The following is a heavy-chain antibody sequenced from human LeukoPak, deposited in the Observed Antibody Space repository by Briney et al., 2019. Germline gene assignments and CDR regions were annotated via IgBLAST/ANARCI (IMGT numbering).Heavy chain of an antibody. Sequence: GGSLRLSCAASGFTFSSYGMHWVRQAPGKGLEWVAFIRYDGSNKYYADSVKGRFTISRDNSKNTLYLQMNSLRAEDTAVYYCARDRYSNSFFDYWGQGTLVTVSS. CDR2: IRYDGSNK. D-gene: IGHD4-11*01. J-gene: IGHJ4*02. CDR1: GFTFSSYG. V-gene: IGHV3-30*02. CDR3: ARDRYSNSFFDY.